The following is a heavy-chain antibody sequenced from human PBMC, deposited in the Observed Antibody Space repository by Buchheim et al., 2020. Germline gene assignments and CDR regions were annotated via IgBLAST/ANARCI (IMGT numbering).Heavy chain of an antibody. CDR2: ISANSRTI. CDR1: GFTFSTST. CDR3: ARDPPVGATVGNVDY. D-gene: IGHD1-26*01. Sequence: EVKLVESGGGLVQPGGSLRLSCESSGFTFSTSTMSWVRQTPAKGLEWVSYISANSRTIYYADSVRGRFTVSRDNARNSLFLDMSSLGDEDTAVYYCARDPPVGATVGNVDYWGQGTL. J-gene: IGHJ4*02. V-gene: IGHV3-48*02.